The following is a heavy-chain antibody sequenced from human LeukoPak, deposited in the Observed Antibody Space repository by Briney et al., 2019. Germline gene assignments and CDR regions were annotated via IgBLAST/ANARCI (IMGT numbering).Heavy chain of an antibody. V-gene: IGHV3-23*01. D-gene: IGHD6-19*01. CDR1: GFTFSSYG. Sequence: GGSLRLSCAASGFTFSSYGMSWVRQAPGKGLEWVSAISGSGETTYYADSVKARFTISRDNSKNTLYLQMNSLRAEDTAIYYCAKSRDSSSGWYGPDYWGQGTLVTVSS. J-gene: IGHJ4*02. CDR2: ISGSGETT. CDR3: AKSRDSSSGWYGPDY.